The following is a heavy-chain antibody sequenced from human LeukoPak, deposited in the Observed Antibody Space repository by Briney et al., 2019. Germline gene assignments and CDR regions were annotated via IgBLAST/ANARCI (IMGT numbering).Heavy chain of an antibody. CDR1: GFTFSTYA. D-gene: IGHD4-17*01. CDR3: AKEGRYGDYVSY. CDR2: MSGGGAGT. Sequence: LPGGSLRLYCAASGFTFSTYAMSWVRQAPGKGLEWVSGMSGGGAGTYYADSVKGRFTISRDNSKNTMYLQMNSLRAEDTAVYYCAKEGRYGDYVSYWGQGTLVTVSS. V-gene: IGHV3-23*01. J-gene: IGHJ4*02.